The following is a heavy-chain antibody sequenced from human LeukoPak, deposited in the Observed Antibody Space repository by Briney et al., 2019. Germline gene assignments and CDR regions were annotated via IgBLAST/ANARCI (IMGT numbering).Heavy chain of an antibody. CDR1: GFNFRSYG. Sequence: GALRLSCAASGFNFRSYGMHWVRQAPGKGLEWVAVIWYDGSNKCYADSVKGRFTISRDNSKNIVSLQMNSLRAEDTAVYYCTRDRAIYFDQWGQGTPVTVSS. V-gene: IGHV3-33*01. CDR3: TRDRAIYFDQ. J-gene: IGHJ4*02. CDR2: IWYDGSNK. D-gene: IGHD3-3*01.